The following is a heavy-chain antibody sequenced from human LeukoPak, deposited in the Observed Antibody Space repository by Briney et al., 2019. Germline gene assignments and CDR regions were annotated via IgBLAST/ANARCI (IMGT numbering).Heavy chain of an antibody. CDR1: GYTFTGYY. Sequence: GASVKVSCKASGYTFTGYYMHWVRQAPGQGLEWMGWINPNSGGTNYAQKFQGRVTMTRDTSISTAYMELSRLRSDDTAVYYCARYGGTMVRGVIPFDPWGQGTLVTVSS. V-gene: IGHV1-2*02. CDR3: ARYGGTMVRGVIPFDP. CDR2: INPNSGGT. J-gene: IGHJ5*02. D-gene: IGHD3-10*01.